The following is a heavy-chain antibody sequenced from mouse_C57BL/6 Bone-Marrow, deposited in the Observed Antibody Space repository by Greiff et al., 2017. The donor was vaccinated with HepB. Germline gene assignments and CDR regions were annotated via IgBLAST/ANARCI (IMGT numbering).Heavy chain of an antibody. CDR2: ISSGSSTI. J-gene: IGHJ3*01. V-gene: IGHV5-17*01. CDR3: ARRTAQASFAY. CDR1: GFTFSDYG. D-gene: IGHD3-2*02. Sequence: EVQLVESGGGLVKPGGSLKLSCAASGFTFSDYGMHWVRQAPEKGLEWVAYISSGSSTIYYADTVKGRFTISRDNAKNTLFLQMTSLRSEDTAMYYCARRTAQASFAYWGQGTLVTVSA.